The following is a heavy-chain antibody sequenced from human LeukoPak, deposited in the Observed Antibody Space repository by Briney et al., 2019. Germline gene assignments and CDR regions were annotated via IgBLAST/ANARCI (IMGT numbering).Heavy chain of an antibody. CDR2: IYPGDSDT. V-gene: IGHV5-51*01. CDR1: GYSFTNYW. J-gene: IGHJ3*02. Sequence: GESLKISCKASGYSFTNYWIAWVRQMPGKGLEWMGIIYPGDSDTKYSPSFQGQVTISADKSITTAYLQWSSLKASDTAMYYCARRWTQEDALDIWGQGTMVIVSS. D-gene: IGHD5-18*01. CDR3: ARRWTQEDALDI.